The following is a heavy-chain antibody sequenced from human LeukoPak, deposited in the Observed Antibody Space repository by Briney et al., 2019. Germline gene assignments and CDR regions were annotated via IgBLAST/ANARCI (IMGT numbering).Heavy chain of an antibody. CDR3: ARPQYDYVWGSYRLDY. D-gene: IGHD3-16*02. Sequence: ASVKVSCKASGGTFSSYAISWVRQAPGQGLEWMGGIIPIFGTANYAQKFQGRVTITADESTSTAYMELSSLRSEDTAVYYCARPQYDYVWGSYRLDYWGQGTLVTVSS. CDR2: IIPIFGTA. CDR1: GGTFSSYA. J-gene: IGHJ4*02. V-gene: IGHV1-69*13.